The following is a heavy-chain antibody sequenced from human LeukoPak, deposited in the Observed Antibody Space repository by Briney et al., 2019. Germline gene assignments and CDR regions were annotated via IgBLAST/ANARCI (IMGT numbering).Heavy chain of an antibody. CDR2: ISDSGAM. CDR3: AKDYYDISGSRYDF. D-gene: IGHD3-22*01. V-gene: IGHV3-48*01. J-gene: IGHJ4*02. CDR1: GFTFSTYS. Sequence: GGSLRLSCAASGFTFSTYSMKWVRQAPGKGLEWVSYISDSGAMYYADSVRGRFTISRDNSKNTLYMQVNSLRAEDTAVYYCAKDYYDISGSRYDFWGQGTLVTVSS.